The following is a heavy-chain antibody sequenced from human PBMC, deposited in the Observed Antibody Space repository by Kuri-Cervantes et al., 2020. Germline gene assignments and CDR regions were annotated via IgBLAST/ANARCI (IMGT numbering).Heavy chain of an antibody. D-gene: IGHD3-22*01. CDR3: AKGTFSRIVGKYYFEY. Sequence: GESLKISCAASGFTFSSYAMHWVRQAPGKGLEWVAVILYDGSNKYYADSVKGRLTIYRDNSVKTVYLQMNSLRAEDTAVYYCAKGTFSRIVGKYYFEYWGQGALVTVSS. CDR2: ILYDGSNK. J-gene: IGHJ4*02. V-gene: IGHV3-30*14. CDR1: GFTFSSYA.